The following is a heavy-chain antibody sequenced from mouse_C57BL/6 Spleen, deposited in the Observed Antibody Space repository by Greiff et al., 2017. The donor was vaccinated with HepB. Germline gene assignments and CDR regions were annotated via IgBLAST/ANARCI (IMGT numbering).Heavy chain of an antibody. Sequence: DVHLVESGGGLVQPGGSMKLSCVASGFTFSNYWMNWVRQSPEKGLEWVAQIRLKSDNYATHYAESVKGRFTISRDDSKSSVYLQMNNLRAEDTGIYYCTGEGSTMVTTAAYWGQGTLVTVSA. J-gene: IGHJ3*01. CDR1: GFTFSNYW. CDR3: TGEGSTMVTTAAY. D-gene: IGHD2-2*01. V-gene: IGHV6-3*01. CDR2: IRLKSDNYAT.